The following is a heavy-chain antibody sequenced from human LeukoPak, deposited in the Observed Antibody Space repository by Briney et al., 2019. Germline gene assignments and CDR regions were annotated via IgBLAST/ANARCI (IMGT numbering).Heavy chain of an antibody. Sequence: SGGSLRLSCAASGFTFDDNAMHWVRQAPGKGLEWVSGISWNSGSIGYADSVKGRFTISRDNAKNSLYLQMNSLRAEDTALYYCAKDMGYSYGYYYYYGMDVWGQGTTVTVSS. V-gene: IGHV3-9*01. J-gene: IGHJ6*02. CDR1: GFTFDDNA. CDR3: AKDMGYSYGYYYYYGMDV. CDR2: ISWNSGSI. D-gene: IGHD5-18*01.